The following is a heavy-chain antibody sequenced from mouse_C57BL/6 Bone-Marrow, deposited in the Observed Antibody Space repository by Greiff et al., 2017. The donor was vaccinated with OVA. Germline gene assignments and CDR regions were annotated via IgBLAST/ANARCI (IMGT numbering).Heavy chain of an antibody. V-gene: IGHV1-64*01. CDR2: IHPNSGST. Sequence: VQLQQPGAGLVKPGASVKLSCTASGYTFTSYWMSWVQQRPGQGLEWIGMIHPNSGSTNYNDNFKGKATLTVDKSASTPYMQLSRLTSEDSAVYCGARSLAEFDYWGQGTTLTVSS. CDR1: GYTFTSYW. CDR3: ARSLAEFDY. J-gene: IGHJ2*01.